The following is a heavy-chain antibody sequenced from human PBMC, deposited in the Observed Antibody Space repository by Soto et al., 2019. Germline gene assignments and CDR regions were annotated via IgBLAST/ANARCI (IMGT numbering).Heavy chain of an antibody. CDR2: IIPISGTA. Sequence: QVQLVQSGAEVKKPGSSVKVYCKASGGTFSNYVITWVRQAPGQGLECMGGIIPISGTANYAQKFQGRVTITADEHTSTVYMELSSLRSEDTAVYYCARGWNDFPHWGQGTLVTVSS. CDR3: ARGWNDFPH. V-gene: IGHV1-69*01. CDR1: GGTFSNYV. J-gene: IGHJ1*01. D-gene: IGHD1-1*01.